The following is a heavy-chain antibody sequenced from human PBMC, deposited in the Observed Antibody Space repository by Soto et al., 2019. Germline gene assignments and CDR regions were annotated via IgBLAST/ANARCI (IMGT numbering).Heavy chain of an antibody. Sequence: QVQLVQSGAEVKKPGASVKVSCKASGYTFTSYEINWVRQATGQGLEGIGWMNPTSGKTVYAQKFQGRVTMTSNTSVSTAYMELSSLRSDATAVYYCARERSSGWYVDYWGQGTLVTVSS. CDR1: GYTFTSYE. CDR2: MNPTSGKT. J-gene: IGHJ4*02. V-gene: IGHV1-8*01. D-gene: IGHD6-19*01. CDR3: ARERSSGWYVDY.